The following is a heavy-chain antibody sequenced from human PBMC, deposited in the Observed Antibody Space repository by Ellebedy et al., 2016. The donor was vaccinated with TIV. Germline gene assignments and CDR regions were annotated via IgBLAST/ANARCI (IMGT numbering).Heavy chain of an antibody. V-gene: IGHV1-69*13. D-gene: IGHD5-24*01. J-gene: IGHJ4*02. CDR3: ARRDGYNFGGFDY. CDR1: GGTFSKA. CDR2: IIPIFGSA. Sequence: SVKVSCKASGGTFSKAINWVRQAPGQGLEWMGEIIPIFGSANYAQKFHGRVSITADEFTSTAYMELRSLRSEATAVYYCARRDGYNFGGFDYWGQGTLVTVSS.